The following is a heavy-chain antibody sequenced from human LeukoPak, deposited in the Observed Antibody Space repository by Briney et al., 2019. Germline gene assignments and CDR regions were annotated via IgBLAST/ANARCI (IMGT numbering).Heavy chain of an antibody. CDR2: IYHSGST. D-gene: IGHD2-2*01. V-gene: IGHV4-30-2*01. CDR3: ARGGYCSSTSCYFDY. CDR1: GGSISSGGYS. J-gene: IGHJ4*02. Sequence: SQTLSLTCAVSGGSISSGGYSWRSIRQPPGKGQEWIGYIYHSGSTYYNPSLESRVTISVDRSKNQFSLKLSSVTAADTAVYYCARGGYCSSTSCYFDYWGQGTLVTVSS.